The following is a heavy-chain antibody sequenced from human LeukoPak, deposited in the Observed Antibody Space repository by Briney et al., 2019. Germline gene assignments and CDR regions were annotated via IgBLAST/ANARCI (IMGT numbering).Heavy chain of an antibody. V-gene: IGHV4-59*06. CDR3: ARDVIAAAGPVDGMDV. CDR2: IYYSGST. Sequence: KPSETLSLTGTVSGGSISSYYWSWIRQHPGKGLEWIGYIYYSGSTYYNPSLKSRVTISVDTSKNQFSLKLSSVTAADTAVYYCARDVIAAAGPVDGMDVWGQGTTVTVSS. D-gene: IGHD6-13*01. J-gene: IGHJ6*02. CDR1: GGSISSYY.